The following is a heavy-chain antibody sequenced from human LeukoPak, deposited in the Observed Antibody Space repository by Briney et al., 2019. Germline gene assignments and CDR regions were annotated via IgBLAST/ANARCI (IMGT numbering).Heavy chain of an antibody. J-gene: IGHJ4*02. CDR2: ISYVATNK. CDR3: AKDLAIAVAGSFDY. CDR1: GFIFSNYA. D-gene: IGHD6-19*01. V-gene: IGHV3-30*01. Sequence: GGSLRLSCAASGFIFSNYAMHWVRQAPGKGLEWVAVISYVATNKYYADSVKGRFTISRDNSKNTLFLQMNSLRAEDTAVYYCAKDLAIAVAGSFDYWGQGTLVTVSS.